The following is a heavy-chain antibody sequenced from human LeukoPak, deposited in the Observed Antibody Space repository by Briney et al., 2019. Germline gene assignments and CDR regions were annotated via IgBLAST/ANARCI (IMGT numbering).Heavy chain of an antibody. CDR1: GYSFTNNY. CDR3: ARDQEGFDY. V-gene: IGHV1-46*01. J-gene: IGHJ4*02. CDR2: IYPRDGST. Sequence: ASVKVSCMASGYSFTNNYIHWVRQAPGQGLERMGMIYPRDGSTSYAQRFQDRVTVTRDTSTSTVHMELSGLRAEDTALYYCARDQEGFDYWGQGTLVTVSS.